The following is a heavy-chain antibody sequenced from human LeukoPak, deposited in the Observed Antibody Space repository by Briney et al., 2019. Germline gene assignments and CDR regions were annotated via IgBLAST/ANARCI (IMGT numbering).Heavy chain of an antibody. V-gene: IGHV3-23*01. CDR1: GFTFTSYA. D-gene: IGHD6-19*01. J-gene: IGHJ4*02. CDR2: ISGSGDDT. Sequence: GGSLRLSCAASGFTFTSYAMSWVRQAPGKGLEWVSIISGSGDDTDYADSVKGRFTISRDNSKNTLYLQMNSLRAEDTAVYYCTKLSSGWYEEYWGQGSLVTVSS. CDR3: TKLSSGWYEEY.